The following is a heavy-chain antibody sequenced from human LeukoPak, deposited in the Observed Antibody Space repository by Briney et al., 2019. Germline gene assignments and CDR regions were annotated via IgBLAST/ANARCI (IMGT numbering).Heavy chain of an antibody. CDR1: GFPFSSYA. Sequence: GGSLRLSCAASGFPFSSYAMNWVRQAPGKGLEWVSVIYSGGSTYYADSVKGRFTISRDNSKNTLYLQMNSLRAEDTAVYYCARAGGYYYDSSGYFDYWGQGTLVTVSS. CDR2: IYSGGST. CDR3: ARAGGYYYDSSGYFDY. D-gene: IGHD3-22*01. V-gene: IGHV3-53*01. J-gene: IGHJ4*02.